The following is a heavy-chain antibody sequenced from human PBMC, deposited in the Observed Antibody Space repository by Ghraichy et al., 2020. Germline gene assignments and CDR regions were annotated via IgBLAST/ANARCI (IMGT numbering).Heavy chain of an antibody. CDR1: GFTFSNAW. V-gene: IGHV3-15*01. J-gene: IGHJ5*02. CDR2: IKSKTDGGTT. D-gene: IGHD3-9*01. Sequence: GSLRLSCAASGFTFSNAWMSWVRQAPGKGLEWVGRIKSKTDGGTTDYAAPVKGRFTISRDDSKNTLYLQMNSLKTEDTAVYYCTSTGRYDISNWFDPWGQGTLVTVSS. CDR3: TSTGRYDISNWFDP.